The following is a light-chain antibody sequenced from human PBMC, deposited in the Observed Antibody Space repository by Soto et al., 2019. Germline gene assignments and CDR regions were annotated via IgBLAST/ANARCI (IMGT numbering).Light chain of an antibody. J-gene: IGKJ2*01. CDR1: QSVGTS. CDR2: DAS. Sequence: DIVLTQSPATLSLSPGESATLSCMASQSVGTSLAWYQQRPGQAPRLLIYDASTRATGFPARFSGSGSGTDFTLNITSLEPGDFAVYYCQQRSDWPPYTFGLGTKLEIK. V-gene: IGKV3-11*01. CDR3: QQRSDWPPYT.